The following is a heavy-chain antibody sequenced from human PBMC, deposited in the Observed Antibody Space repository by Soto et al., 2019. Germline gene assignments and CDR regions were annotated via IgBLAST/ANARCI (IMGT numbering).Heavy chain of an antibody. D-gene: IGHD3-22*01. V-gene: IGHV3-48*01. J-gene: IGHJ3*01. CDR3: ARDQLYYNDISGRPLNAFDV. Sequence: GSLRLSWAASGFTFRNYGMNWVRQAPGKGLEWVSYIGIGSSTKYYADSVKGRFTISRDNAKNSLYLQMNSLRAEDTAVYYCARDQLYYNDISGRPLNAFDVWGQGTMVTVSS. CDR2: IGIGSSTK. CDR1: GFTFRNYG.